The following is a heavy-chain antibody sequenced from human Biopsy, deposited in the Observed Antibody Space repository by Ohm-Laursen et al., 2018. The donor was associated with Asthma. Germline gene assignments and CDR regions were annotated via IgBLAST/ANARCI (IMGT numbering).Heavy chain of an antibody. V-gene: IGHV1-69*13. CDR3: ARKAGSCISRTYYSLDF. CDR2: INSVFGTT. J-gene: IGHJ4*02. D-gene: IGHD1-26*01. CDR1: GGTFNTYV. Sequence: ASVKVSCKSLGGTFNTYVIGWVRQAPGQGLEWMGGINSVFGTTTYPQKFQDRVTITADDSTSTVYMELSSLRSEDTAVYYCARKAGSCISRTYYSLDFWGQGTLVTVSS.